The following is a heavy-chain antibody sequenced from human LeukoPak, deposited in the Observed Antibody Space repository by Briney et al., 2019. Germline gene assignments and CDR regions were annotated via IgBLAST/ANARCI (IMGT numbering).Heavy chain of an antibody. J-gene: IGHJ4*02. CDR2: IYYSGST. V-gene: IGHV4-59*01. CDR3: ARDGVNYYDISGYDI. D-gene: IGHD3-22*01. CDR1: GGSISSGY. Sequence: PSETLSLTCTVPGGSISSGYWSWIRQPPGKGLEWIGYIYYSGSTNYNPSLKSRVTISVDTSKNQFSLKLSSVTAADTAVYYCARDGVNYYDISGYDIWGRGTLVTVSS.